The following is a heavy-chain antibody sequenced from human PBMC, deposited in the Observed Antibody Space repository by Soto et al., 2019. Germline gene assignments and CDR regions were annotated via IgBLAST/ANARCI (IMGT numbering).Heavy chain of an antibody. D-gene: IGHD5-12*01. V-gene: IGHV3-33*01. CDR1: GFTFSSYG. CDR3: AREGLEMATIHGGYYFDY. Sequence: PGGSLRLSCAASGFTFSSYGMHWVRQAPGKGLGWVAVIWYDGSNKYYADSVKGRFTISRDNSKNTLYLQMNSLRAEDTAVYYCAREGLEMATIHGGYYFDYWGQGTLVTVSS. CDR2: IWYDGSNK. J-gene: IGHJ4*02.